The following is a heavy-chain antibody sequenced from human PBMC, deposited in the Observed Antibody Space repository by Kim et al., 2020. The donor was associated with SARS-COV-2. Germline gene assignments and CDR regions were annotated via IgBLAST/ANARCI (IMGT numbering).Heavy chain of an antibody. D-gene: IGHD6-13*01. J-gene: IGHJ3*02. CDR1: GGSISSGGYY. Sequence: SETLSLTCTVSGGSISSGGYYWSWIRQHPGKGLEWIGYIYYSGSTYYNPSLKSRVTISVDTSKNQFSLKLSSVTAADTAVYYCARDGYSSSWSLDAFDIWGQGTMVTVSS. CDR2: IYYSGST. CDR3: ARDGYSSSWSLDAFDI. V-gene: IGHV4-31*03.